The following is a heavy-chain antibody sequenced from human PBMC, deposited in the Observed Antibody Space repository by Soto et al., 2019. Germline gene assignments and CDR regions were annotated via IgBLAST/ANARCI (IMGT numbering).Heavy chain of an antibody. CDR1: GFTFSSYA. D-gene: IGHD1-7*01. V-gene: IGHV3-30-3*01. J-gene: IGHJ4*02. Sequence: GGSLRLSCAASGFTFSSYAMHWVRQAPGKGLEWVAVISYDGSNKYYADSVKGRFTISRDNSKNTLYLQMNSLRAEDTAVYYCARDYELELAPGLDYWGQGTLVTVSS. CDR3: ARDYELELAPGLDY. CDR2: ISYDGSNK.